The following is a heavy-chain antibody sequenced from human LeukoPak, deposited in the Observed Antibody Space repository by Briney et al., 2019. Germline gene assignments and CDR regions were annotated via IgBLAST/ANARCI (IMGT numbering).Heavy chain of an antibody. CDR2: ISGSGGST. V-gene: IGHV3-23*01. D-gene: IGHD6-19*01. CDR3: AKDSAIAVAGKGTNWFDP. Sequence: PGGSLRLSCAASGFTFSSYGMSWVRQAPGKGLEWVSAISGSGGSTYYADSVKGRFTISRDNSKNTLYLQMNSLRAEDTAVYYCAKDSAIAVAGKGTNWFDPWGQGTLVTVSS. J-gene: IGHJ5*02. CDR1: GFTFSSYG.